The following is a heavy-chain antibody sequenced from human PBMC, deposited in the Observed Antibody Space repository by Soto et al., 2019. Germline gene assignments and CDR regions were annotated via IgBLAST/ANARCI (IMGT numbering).Heavy chain of an antibody. V-gene: IGHV3-23*01. CDR1: GFTFSNYA. J-gene: IGHJ4*02. D-gene: IGHD6-25*01. CDR2: ISGSGGTT. CDR3: AKFFVETGSNSGWPWSFHY. Sequence: EVQLLESGGGLVQPGRSLRLSCAASGFTFSNYAMSWVRQAPGQGRAWVSAISGSGGTTYYADSVKGRFTISRDNSKNTLFLQMNSLRAEDAAVYYCAKFFVETGSNSGWPWSFHYWGQGTLVTVSS.